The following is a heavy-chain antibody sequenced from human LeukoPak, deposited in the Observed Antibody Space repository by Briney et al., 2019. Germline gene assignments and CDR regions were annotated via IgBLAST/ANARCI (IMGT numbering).Heavy chain of an antibody. D-gene: IGHD5-18*01. Sequence: GGSLRLSCAASGFTVSTNYMSWVRQAPGKGLEWVSVIYSGGSTYYADSVKGRFTISRDNSKNTLYLQLNSLRAEDTAVYYCARERINSYGSPFGYWGQGTLVTVSS. CDR2: IYSGGST. CDR3: ARERINSYGSPFGY. CDR1: GFTVSTNY. J-gene: IGHJ4*02. V-gene: IGHV3-53*01.